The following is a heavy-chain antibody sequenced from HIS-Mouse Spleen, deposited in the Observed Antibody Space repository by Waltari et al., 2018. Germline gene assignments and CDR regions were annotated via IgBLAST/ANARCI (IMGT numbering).Heavy chain of an antibody. V-gene: IGHV4-39*07. Sequence: QLQLQESGPGLVKPSETLSLTCTVSGGSISSSSYYWGWIRRPPGKGLEWIGSIYYSGRTYYNPSLKSRGTISVDTSKNQFSLKLSSVTAADTAVYYCAREIPYSSSWYDWYFDLWGRGTLVTVSS. CDR1: GGSISSSSYY. CDR3: AREIPYSSSWYDWYFDL. CDR2: IYYSGRT. J-gene: IGHJ2*01. D-gene: IGHD6-13*01.